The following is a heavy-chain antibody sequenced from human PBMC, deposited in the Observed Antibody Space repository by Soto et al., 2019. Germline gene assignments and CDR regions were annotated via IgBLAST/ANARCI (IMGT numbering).Heavy chain of an antibody. J-gene: IGHJ4*02. CDR1: GGSISSYY. D-gene: IGHD6-13*01. CDR2: INHSGST. CDR3: ARGGSSSWYGFYFFDN. V-gene: IGHV4-34*01. Sequence: PSETLSLTCTVSGGSISSYYWTWIRQPPGTGLEWIGEINHSGSTNYNPSLKSRVTISVDTSKNQFSLKLTSVTAADTAVYYCARGGSSSWYGFYFFDNWGPGTLVTVSS.